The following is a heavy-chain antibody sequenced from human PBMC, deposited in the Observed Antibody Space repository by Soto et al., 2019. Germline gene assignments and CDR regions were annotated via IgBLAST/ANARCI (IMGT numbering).Heavy chain of an antibody. CDR2: FDPEDGET. D-gene: IGHD3-3*01. CDR1: GYTLTELS. CDR3: ATRFDYDFWSGYSR. V-gene: IGHV1-24*01. Sequence: GASVKVSCKVSGYTLTELSMHWVRQAPGKGLEWMGGFDPEDGETIYAQKFQGRVTMTEDTSTDTAYMELSSLRSEDTAVYHCATRFDYDFWSGYSRWGQGTLVTVSS. J-gene: IGHJ4*02.